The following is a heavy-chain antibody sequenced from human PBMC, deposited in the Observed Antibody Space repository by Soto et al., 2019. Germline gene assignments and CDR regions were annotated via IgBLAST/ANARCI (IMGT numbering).Heavy chain of an antibody. D-gene: IGHD7-27*01. CDR3: ARAGDYSFYYMDV. Sequence: QVTLKESGPVLVNPTETLTLTCTVSGFSLTNATMGVSWIRQPPGKALEWLTHIFSTDEISYNTPLKSRVTISQDTSTSQVVLTMTNMDPVDTATYYCARAGDYSFYYMDVWGKGTTVIVSS. CDR2: IFSTDEI. V-gene: IGHV2-26*01. CDR1: GFSLTNATMG. J-gene: IGHJ6*03.